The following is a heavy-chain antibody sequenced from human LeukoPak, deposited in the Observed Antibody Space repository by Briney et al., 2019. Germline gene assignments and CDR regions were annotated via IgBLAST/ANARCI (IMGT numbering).Heavy chain of an antibody. D-gene: IGHD2-21*01. CDR1: RFTFRGYW. V-gene: IGHV3-74*03. Sequence: GGSLRLSCAASRFTFRGYWMHWVRQAPGGGLVWVSRINTDGSTSAYVDDVKGRLTISRDNAKNILFLQMNSLRVEDTAVYYCARDGGGGVDIWGQGTMVAVSS. CDR3: ARDGGGGVDI. CDR2: INTDGSTS. J-gene: IGHJ3*02.